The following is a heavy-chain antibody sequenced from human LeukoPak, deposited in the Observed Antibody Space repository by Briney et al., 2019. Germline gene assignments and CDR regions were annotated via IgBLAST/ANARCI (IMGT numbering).Heavy chain of an antibody. CDR1: GGTFSSYA. CDR3: ARGSLPRYCSGGSCHYYFDY. CDR2: MNPNSGNT. J-gene: IGHJ4*02. D-gene: IGHD2-15*01. Sequence: ASVKVSCKASGGTFSSYAISWVRQAPGQGLEWMGWMNPNSGNTGYAQKFQGRVTMTRNTSISTAYMELSSLRSEDTAVYYCARGSLPRYCSGGSCHYYFDYWGQGTLVTVSS. V-gene: IGHV1-8*02.